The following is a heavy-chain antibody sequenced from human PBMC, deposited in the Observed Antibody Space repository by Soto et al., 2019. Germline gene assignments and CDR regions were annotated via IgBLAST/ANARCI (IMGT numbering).Heavy chain of an antibody. Sequence: SQTLSLTCAISGDSVSSNSAAWNWIRQSPSRGLEWLGRTYYRSKWYNDYAVSVRSRITINPDTSKNQFSLQLNSVTPEDTAVYYCARGPGRITIFGVVTLGIYVGYFDYWGQGTLVTVS. CDR2: TYYRSKWYN. J-gene: IGHJ4*02. V-gene: IGHV6-1*01. CDR1: GDSVSSNSAA. CDR3: ARGPGRITIFGVVTLGIYVGYFDY. D-gene: IGHD3-3*01.